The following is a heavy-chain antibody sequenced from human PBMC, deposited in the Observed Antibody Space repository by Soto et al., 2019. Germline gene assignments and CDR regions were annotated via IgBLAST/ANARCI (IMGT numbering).Heavy chain of an antibody. D-gene: IGHD6-19*01. Sequence: GGSLRLSCAASGFTFSSYGMHWVRQAPGKGLEWVAVIWYDGSNKYYADSVKGRFTISRDNSKNTLYLQMNSLRAEDTAVYYCARADWGSSGPRSYVGIAVWGQGTTVTVSS. CDR3: ARADWGSSGPRSYVGIAV. J-gene: IGHJ6*02. V-gene: IGHV3-33*01. CDR2: IWYDGSNK. CDR1: GFTFSSYG.